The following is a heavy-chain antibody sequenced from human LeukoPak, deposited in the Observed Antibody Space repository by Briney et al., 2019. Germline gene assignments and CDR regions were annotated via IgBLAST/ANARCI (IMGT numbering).Heavy chain of an antibody. D-gene: IGHD1-26*01. Sequence: SETLSLTCTVSGGSVCSGSYYWSWIRQPPGTLLEWIGYIYYSGSTNYNPSLKSRVTISLDTSKNQFSLKLSSVTAADTAVYYCARDRGSADAFDIWGQGTMVTVSS. CDR3: ARDRGSADAFDI. CDR2: IYYSGST. V-gene: IGHV4-61*01. CDR1: GGSVCSGSYY. J-gene: IGHJ3*02.